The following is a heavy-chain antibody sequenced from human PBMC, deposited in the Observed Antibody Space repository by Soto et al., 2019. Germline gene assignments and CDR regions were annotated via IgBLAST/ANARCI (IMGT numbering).Heavy chain of an antibody. J-gene: IGHJ6*03. V-gene: IGHV3-7*01. D-gene: IGHD6-6*01. CDR3: ASEASSSVYYYYMDV. CDR1: GFTFSSSW. CDR2: INQDGSVK. Sequence: GGSLRLSCAASGFTFSSSWMSWVRQAPGKGLEWVANINQDGSVKNYVDSVKGRFTISRDNARNSLYLQMNSLRGDDSAVYYCASEASSSVYYYYMDVWGKGTTVTVSS.